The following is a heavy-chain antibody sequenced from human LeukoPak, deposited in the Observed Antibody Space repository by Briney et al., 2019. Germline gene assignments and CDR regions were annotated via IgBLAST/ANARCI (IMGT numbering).Heavy chain of an antibody. V-gene: IGHV4-61*02. J-gene: IGHJ3*02. CDR2: IFTSGST. Sequence: KPSETLSLTCTVARGSISSGSDYWTWIRQPAGKGLEWIGRIFTSGSTNYSPSLQSRVTISVDASKNQFSLKLSSVTAADTAVYYCARNRVSGAFDIWGQGTMVTVSS. D-gene: IGHD3-10*01. CDR1: RGSISSGSDY. CDR3: ARNRVSGAFDI.